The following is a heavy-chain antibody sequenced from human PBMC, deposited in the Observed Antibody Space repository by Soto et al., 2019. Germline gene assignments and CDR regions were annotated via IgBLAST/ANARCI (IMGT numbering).Heavy chain of an antibody. CDR3: ARDRGRVTGTTRFDY. D-gene: IGHD1-20*01. CDR2: IWYDGSNK. V-gene: IGHV3-33*01. Sequence: QVQLVESGGGVVQPGRSLRLSCAASGFTFSSYGMHWVRQAPGKGLEWVAVIWYDGSNKYYADSVKGRFTISRDNSKNTLYLKMNSLRAEDTAVYYCARDRGRVTGTTRFDYWGQGTLVTVSS. J-gene: IGHJ4*02. CDR1: GFTFSSYG.